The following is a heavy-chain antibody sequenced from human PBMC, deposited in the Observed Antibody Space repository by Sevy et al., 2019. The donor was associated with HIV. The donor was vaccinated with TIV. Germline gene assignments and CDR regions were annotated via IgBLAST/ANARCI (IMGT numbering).Heavy chain of an antibody. D-gene: IGHD3-3*01. J-gene: IGHJ6*02. V-gene: IGHV3-7*01. Sequence: GGSLRLSCAASGLTFINYWMSWVRQAPGKGLEWVANIKQDGSEKYYVDSVKGRFTISRDNAKNSLYLQMNSLRAEDTAVYYCARDVETMLGVVINYYYYGMDVWGQGTTVTVSS. CDR2: IKQDGSEK. CDR3: ARDVETMLGVVINYYYYGMDV. CDR1: GLTFINYW.